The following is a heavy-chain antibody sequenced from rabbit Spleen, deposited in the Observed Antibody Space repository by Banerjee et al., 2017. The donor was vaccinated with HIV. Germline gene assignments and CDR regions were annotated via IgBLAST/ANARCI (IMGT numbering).Heavy chain of an antibody. V-gene: IGHV1S7*01. Sequence: QLKESGGGRVQPGGSLKLSCKASGFDFSTYYMSWVRQAPGKGLEWIGYIDPIFGTTYYASWVNGRFSISRENTQNTVSLQVNSLTAADTATYFCVRDQAGYAGFGPFYFNLWGPGTLVTVS. CDR2: IDPIFGTT. J-gene: IGHJ4*01. CDR3: VRDQAGYAGFGPFYFNL. D-gene: IGHD4-2*01. CDR1: GFDFSTYY.